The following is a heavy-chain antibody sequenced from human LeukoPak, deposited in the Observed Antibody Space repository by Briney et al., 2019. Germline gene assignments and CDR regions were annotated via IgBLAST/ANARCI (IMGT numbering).Heavy chain of an antibody. CDR2: IYYSGGT. V-gene: IGHV4-59*08. D-gene: IGHD3-9*01. Sequence: SETLSLTCTVSGGSISSYYWSWIRQPPGKGLEWIGYIYYSGGTNYNPSLKSRVTISVDTSKNQFSLELSSVTAADTAVYYCARHVESRYFDWLDYYFDYWGQGTLVTVSS. J-gene: IGHJ4*02. CDR3: ARHVESRYFDWLDYYFDY. CDR1: GGSISSYY.